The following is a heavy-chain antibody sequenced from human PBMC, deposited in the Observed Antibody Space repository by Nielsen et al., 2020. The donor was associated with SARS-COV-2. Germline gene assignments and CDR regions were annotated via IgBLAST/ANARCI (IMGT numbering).Heavy chain of an antibody. CDR2: INPNSGGT. D-gene: IGHD3-10*01. CDR3: AMPMVRGPEAGYYYGMDV. Sequence: ASVKVSCKASGYTFTGYYMHWVRQAPGQGLEWMGRINPNSGGTNYAQKFQGRVTMTRDTSISTAYMELSRLRSDDTAVYYCAMPMVRGPEAGYYYGMDVWGQGTTVTVSS. CDR1: GYTFTGYY. V-gene: IGHV1-2*06. J-gene: IGHJ6*02.